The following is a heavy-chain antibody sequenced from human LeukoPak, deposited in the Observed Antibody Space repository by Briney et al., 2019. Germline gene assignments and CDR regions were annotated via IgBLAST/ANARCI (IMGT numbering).Heavy chain of an antibody. Sequence: GGSLRLSCAASGFTFGSYAMSWVRQAPGKGLEWVSAISGSGGSTYYADSVKGRFTISRDNSKNTLYLQMNSLRAEDTAVYYCAKEGPDIVVVVAAQNFDYWGQGTLVTVSS. J-gene: IGHJ4*02. CDR3: AKEGPDIVVVVAAQNFDY. V-gene: IGHV3-23*01. D-gene: IGHD2-15*01. CDR1: GFTFGSYA. CDR2: ISGSGGST.